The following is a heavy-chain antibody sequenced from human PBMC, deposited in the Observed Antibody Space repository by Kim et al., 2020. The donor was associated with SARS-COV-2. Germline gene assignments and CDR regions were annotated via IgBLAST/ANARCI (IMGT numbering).Heavy chain of an antibody. CDR1: QFTFSSYG. J-gene: IGHJ4*02. D-gene: IGHD3-10*01. CDR3: ASGGQYGSGRQYFDY. Sequence: GGSLRLSCAASQFTFSSYGVHWVRQAPGKGLEWMAFISNDGIDKYYADSVKGRFTISRDNSKDTMYLQMNSLRAEDTAVYYCASGGQYGSGRQYFDYWGQGNLVTVSS. V-gene: IGHV3-30*04. CDR2: ISNDGIDK.